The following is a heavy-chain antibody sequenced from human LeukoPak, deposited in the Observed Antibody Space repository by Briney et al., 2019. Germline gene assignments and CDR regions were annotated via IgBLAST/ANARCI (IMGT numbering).Heavy chain of an antibody. J-gene: IGHJ6*03. D-gene: IGHD3-9*01. CDR3: AGALRYFDWSTQNPIGLYYYYMDV. Sequence: SETLSLTCTVSGGSISSYYWSWIRQPPGKGLEWIGYIYYSGSTNYNTSLKSRVTISVDTSKNQFSLKLSSVTAADTAVYYCAGALRYFDWSTQNPIGLYYYYMDVWGKGTTVTVPS. V-gene: IGHV4-59*08. CDR1: GGSISSYY. CDR2: IYYSGST.